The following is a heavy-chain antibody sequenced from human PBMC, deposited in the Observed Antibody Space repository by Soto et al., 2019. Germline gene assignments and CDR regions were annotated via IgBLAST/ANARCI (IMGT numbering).Heavy chain of an antibody. CDR3: ARHSDILTGYYRNFDY. J-gene: IGHJ4*02. D-gene: IGHD3-9*01. V-gene: IGHV4-59*01. Sequence: PSETLSLTCTVSGGSISSYYWSWIRQPPGKGLEWIGYIYYSGSTNYNPSLKSRVTISVDTSKNQFSLKLSSVTAADTAVYYCARHSDILTGYYRNFDYWGQGTLVTVS. CDR1: GGSISSYY. CDR2: IYYSGST.